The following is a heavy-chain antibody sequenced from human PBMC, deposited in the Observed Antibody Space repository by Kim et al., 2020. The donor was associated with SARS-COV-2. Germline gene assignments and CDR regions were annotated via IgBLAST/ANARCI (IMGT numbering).Heavy chain of an antibody. J-gene: IGHJ1*01. Sequence: GGSLRLSCAASGFTFSSYAMHWVRQAPGKGLEWVAVISYDGSNKYYADSVKGRFTISRDNSKNTLYLQMNSLRAEDTAVYYCARDFSCSGGSCHRYFQHWGQGTLVTVSS. CDR2: ISYDGSNK. D-gene: IGHD2-15*01. V-gene: IGHV3-30-3*01. CDR1: GFTFSSYA. CDR3: ARDFSCSGGSCHRYFQH.